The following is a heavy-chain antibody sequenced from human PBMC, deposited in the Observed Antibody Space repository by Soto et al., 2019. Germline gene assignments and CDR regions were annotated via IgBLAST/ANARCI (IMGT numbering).Heavy chain of an antibody. CDR3: ARGAGAYYYYYYMDV. V-gene: IGHV3-64*01. CDR1: GFTFSSYA. Sequence: PGGSLRLSCAASGFTFSSYAMHWVRQAPGKGLENVSAISSNGGSTYYANSVKGRFTISRDNSKNTLYLQMGSLRAEDMAVYYCARGAGAYYYYYYMDVWGKGTTVTVSS. CDR2: ISSNGGST. J-gene: IGHJ6*03.